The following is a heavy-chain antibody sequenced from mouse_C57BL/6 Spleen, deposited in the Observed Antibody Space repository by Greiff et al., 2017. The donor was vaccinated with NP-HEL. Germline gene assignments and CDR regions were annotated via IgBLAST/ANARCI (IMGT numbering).Heavy chain of an antibody. D-gene: IGHD2-4*01. CDR3: ARPFDYDVWFAY. J-gene: IGHJ3*01. CDR1: GYSFTGYY. V-gene: IGHV1-42*01. Sequence: EVKLQESGPELVKPGASVKISCKASGYSFTGYYMNWVKQSPEKSLEWIGEINPSTGGTTYNQKFKAKATLTVDKSSSTAYMQLKSLTSEDSAVYYCARPFDYDVWFAYWGQGTLVTVSA. CDR2: INPSTGGT.